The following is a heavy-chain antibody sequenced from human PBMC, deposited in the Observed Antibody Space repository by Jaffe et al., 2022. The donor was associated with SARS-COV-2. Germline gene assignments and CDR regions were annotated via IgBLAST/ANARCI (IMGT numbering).Heavy chain of an antibody. CDR3: ARDLLGDYSLDV. CDR1: GFAFTSYS. D-gene: IGHD3-16*01. CDR2: ISSSSSNI. Sequence: EVQLVESGGDLVQPGGSLRLSCAASGFAFTSYSMNWVRLAPGKGLEWVSHISSSSSNIYYADSVKGRFTISRDHAKNSLYLQMNSLRDEDTAVYYCARDLLGDYSLDVWGQGTTVTVS. J-gene: IGHJ6*02. V-gene: IGHV3-48*02.